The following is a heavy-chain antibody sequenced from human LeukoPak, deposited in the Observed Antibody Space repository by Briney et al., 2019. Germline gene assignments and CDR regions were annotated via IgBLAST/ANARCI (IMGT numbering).Heavy chain of an antibody. CDR2: IFPGDSDT. CDR1: GSRFTSYW. Sequence: PGESLQISCQVSGSRFTSYWVGWVRQLPGKGLEWMGIIFPGDSDTRYSPSFQGQVTISADKSISTAYLQWSSLKASDTAMYYCARAWFEWEPLGGFDYWGQGTLVTVSS. J-gene: IGHJ4*02. V-gene: IGHV5-51*01. CDR3: ARAWFEWEPLGGFDY. D-gene: IGHD1-26*01.